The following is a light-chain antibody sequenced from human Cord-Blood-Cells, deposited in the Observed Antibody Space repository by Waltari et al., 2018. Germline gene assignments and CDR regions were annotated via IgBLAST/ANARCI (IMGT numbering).Light chain of an antibody. CDR3: QQSYSTPT. J-gene: IGKJ4*01. CDR1: QSISSY. Sequence: DIQMTQSPSSLSASVGDRVTITCRASQSISSYLNWYQQKPGKAPKLLIYAASSLQSGVPSRFRGSGSGTDFTLTISSLQPEDFATYYCQQSYSTPTFGGRTKVEIK. CDR2: AAS. V-gene: IGKV1-39*01.